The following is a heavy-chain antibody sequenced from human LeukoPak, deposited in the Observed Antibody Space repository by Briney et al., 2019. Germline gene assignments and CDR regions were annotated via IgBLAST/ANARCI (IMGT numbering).Heavy chain of an antibody. Sequence: GGSLRLSCAASGFTFSSYSMNWVRQAPGKGLEWVSSISSSSSYIYYADSVKGRFTISRDNAKNSLYLQMNSLRAEDTAVYYCAREVDYYDSSGSDYFDYWGQGTLVTVSS. J-gene: IGHJ4*02. CDR3: AREVDYYDSSGSDYFDY. V-gene: IGHV3-21*01. CDR1: GFTFSSYS. CDR2: ISSSSSYI. D-gene: IGHD3-22*01.